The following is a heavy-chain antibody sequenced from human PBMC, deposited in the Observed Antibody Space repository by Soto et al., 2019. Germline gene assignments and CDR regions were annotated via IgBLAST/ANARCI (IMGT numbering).Heavy chain of an antibody. J-gene: IGHJ6*02. V-gene: IGHV5-51*01. CDR1: GYSFISNR. CDR3: ARTSAGGKYYYGMDV. Sequence: PGESLKISCKGSGYSFISNRIGWVRQMPEKGLEWMGIIYPGDSDTRYSPSFQGQVAISADKSISTAYLQWSSLKAPDTAMYYCARTSAGGKYYYGMDVWGQGTTVTVSS. CDR2: IYPGDSDT. D-gene: IGHD6-13*01.